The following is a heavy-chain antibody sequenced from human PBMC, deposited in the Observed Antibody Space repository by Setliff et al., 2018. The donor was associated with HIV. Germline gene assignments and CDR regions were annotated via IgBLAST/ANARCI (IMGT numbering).Heavy chain of an antibody. CDR1: GGTFSNSA. D-gene: IGHD3-22*01. Sequence: ASVKVSCKASGGTFSNSAINWVRQAPGQGLEWMGRIIPMSGTTHFTQNFQGRVTFTADKSTTTAYMDLRSLRSEDTAVYYCAKAGGSYYDRHWFDPWGQGTLVTVSS. CDR3: AKAGGSYYDRHWFDP. J-gene: IGHJ5*02. V-gene: IGHV1-69*06. CDR2: IIPMSGTT.